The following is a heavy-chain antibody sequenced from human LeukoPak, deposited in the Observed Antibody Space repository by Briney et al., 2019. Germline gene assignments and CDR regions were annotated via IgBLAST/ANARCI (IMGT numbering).Heavy chain of an antibody. CDR1: GFTFTSYA. J-gene: IGHJ4*02. D-gene: IGHD3-22*01. CDR3: TKGSYYDNSGRAYFDY. V-gene: IGHV3-23*01. CDR2: ISANGATT. Sequence: PGGSLRLSCAASGFTFTSYAMNWVRQAPGKGLEWVSVISANGATTDYADSVKGRFTISRDNSKNTLYLQMNSLRAEDTAVYYCTKGSYYDNSGRAYFDYWGQGTLVTVSS.